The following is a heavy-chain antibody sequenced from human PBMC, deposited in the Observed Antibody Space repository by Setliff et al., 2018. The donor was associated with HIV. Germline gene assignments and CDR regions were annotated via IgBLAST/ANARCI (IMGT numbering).Heavy chain of an antibody. CDR2: IFYSGSA. CDR1: GGSISGYY. Sequence: PSETLSLTCTVSGGSISGYYWSWIRQPPGKGLEYIGGIFYSGSAYYNPSLKSRVTISVDTSKNQLSLKLSSVTAADTAVYYCARLKLSGVIDYWGQGTLVTVSS. D-gene: IGHD2-8*01. CDR3: ARLKLSGVIDY. J-gene: IGHJ4*02. V-gene: IGHV4-59*05.